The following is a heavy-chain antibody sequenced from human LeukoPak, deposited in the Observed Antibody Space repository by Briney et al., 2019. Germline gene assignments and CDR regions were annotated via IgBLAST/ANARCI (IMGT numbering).Heavy chain of an antibody. Sequence: SETLSLTCTVSGVSISSSSYDWGWIRQPPGKGLEWIVSIYDSGSTYYNPSLKSRVTISVDTSKNQFSLKLSSVTAADTAVYYCARQSNIAAAGRTLDYWGQGTLVTVSS. V-gene: IGHV4-39*01. CDR1: GVSISSSSYD. D-gene: IGHD6-13*01. J-gene: IGHJ4*02. CDR3: ARQSNIAAAGRTLDY. CDR2: IYDSGST.